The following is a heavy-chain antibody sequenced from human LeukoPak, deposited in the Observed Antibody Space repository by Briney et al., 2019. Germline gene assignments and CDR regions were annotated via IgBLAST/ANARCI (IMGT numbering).Heavy chain of an antibody. Sequence: ASVKVSCKASGYTFTSYYMHWVRQAPGQGLEWMGIINPSGGSTSYAQKFQGRVTMTRDTSTSTVYMELSSLRSEDTAVYYCARALAAAGTDQGFDYWGQGTLVTVSS. V-gene: IGHV1-46*01. CDR1: GYTFTSYY. D-gene: IGHD6-13*01. CDR3: ARALAAAGTDQGFDY. J-gene: IGHJ4*02. CDR2: INPSGGST.